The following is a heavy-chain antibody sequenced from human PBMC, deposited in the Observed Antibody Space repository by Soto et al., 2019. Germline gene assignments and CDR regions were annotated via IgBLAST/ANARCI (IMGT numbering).Heavy chain of an antibody. D-gene: IGHD6-19*01. J-gene: IGHJ4*02. CDR1: GGSVTSGSYY. CDR3: ARDQGIAVAVFDY. V-gene: IGHV4-61*01. CDR2: ICYSGST. Sequence: QVQLQESGPGLVKPSETLSLTCTVSGGSVTSGSYYWSWIRQPPGKGLEWIGYICYSGSTNYNPSLKSRVTISVDTSKNQISLKLSSVTAADTAVYYCARDQGIAVAVFDYWGQGTLVTVSS.